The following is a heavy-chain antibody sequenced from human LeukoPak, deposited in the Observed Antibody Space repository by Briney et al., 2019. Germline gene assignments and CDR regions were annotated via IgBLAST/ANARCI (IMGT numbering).Heavy chain of an antibody. J-gene: IGHJ4*02. V-gene: IGHV1-2*02. CDR2: INPNSGGT. CDR3: ASNIVDRAMVEDY. CDR1: GYTFTGYY. D-gene: IGHD5-18*01. Sequence: ASVKVSCKASGYTFTGYYMHWVRQAPGQGLEWMGWINPNSGGTNYAQKFQGRVTMTRDTSISTAYMELSRLRSDDTAVYYCASNIVDRAMVEDYWGQGTRVTVSS.